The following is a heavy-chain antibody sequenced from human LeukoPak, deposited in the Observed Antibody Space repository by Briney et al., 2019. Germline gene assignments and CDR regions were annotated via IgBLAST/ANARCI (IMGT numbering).Heavy chain of an antibody. CDR1: GGSISSGGYY. D-gene: IGHD1-1*01. CDR2: IYYSGNT. CDR3: ARFVPGTTNNWLDP. Sequence: SETLSLTCTFSGGSISSGGYYWSWIRQHPGKGLEWIGYIYYSGNTYYNPSLKSRVTISVDTSKNQFSLKVTSVTAADTAVYYCARFVPGTTNNWLDPWGQGTLVTVSS. V-gene: IGHV4-31*03. J-gene: IGHJ5*02.